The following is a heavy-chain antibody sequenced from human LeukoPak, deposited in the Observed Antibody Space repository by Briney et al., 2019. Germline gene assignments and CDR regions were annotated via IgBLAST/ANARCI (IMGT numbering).Heavy chain of an antibody. CDR2: IFTSGSA. D-gene: IGHD6-19*01. Sequence: SETLSLTCSVSSDSISTYDRSWIRQPAGKGLEWLGQIFTSGSATYNSSLKSRLTMSVDKSKNQVSLKLISVTAADTAIYYCARHSPSGWYFFDFWGRGTLVTVSS. J-gene: IGHJ4*02. CDR1: SDSISTYD. CDR3: ARHSPSGWYFFDF. V-gene: IGHV4-4*07.